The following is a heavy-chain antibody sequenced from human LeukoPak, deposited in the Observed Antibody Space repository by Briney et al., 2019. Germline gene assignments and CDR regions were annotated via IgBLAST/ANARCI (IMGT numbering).Heavy chain of an antibody. CDR3: ARDRGQWLVDWYFDL. J-gene: IGHJ2*01. V-gene: IGHV4-61*02. Sequence: PSETLSLTCTVPGGSISSGSLYWSWIRQPAGKGLEWIGRIYTSGSSNYNPSLKSRVTISVDTSKNQFPLKLSSVTAADTAVYYCARDRGQWLVDWYFDLWGRGTLVTVSS. D-gene: IGHD6-19*01. CDR1: GGSISSGSLY. CDR2: IYTSGSS.